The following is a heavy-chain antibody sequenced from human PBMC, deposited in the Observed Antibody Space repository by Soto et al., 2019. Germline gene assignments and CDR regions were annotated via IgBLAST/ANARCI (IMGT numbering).Heavy chain of an antibody. Sequence: GGSLRLSCAASGFSFRDYYMSWIRQAPGKGLEWISYISGSGNTIYYADSVKGRFIISRDNAKNSLFLQMNSLRADDTAVYYCARDRLPMVVVVMGWFDPWGQGTLVTVSS. D-gene: IGHD3-22*01. J-gene: IGHJ5*02. CDR2: ISGSGNTI. CDR3: ARDRLPMVVVVMGWFDP. CDR1: GFSFRDYY. V-gene: IGHV3-11*01.